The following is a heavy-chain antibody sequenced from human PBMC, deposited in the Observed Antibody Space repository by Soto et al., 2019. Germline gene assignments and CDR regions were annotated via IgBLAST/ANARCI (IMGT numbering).Heavy chain of an antibody. Sequence: SVKVSCKASGGTFSSYAISWVRQAPGQGLEWMGGIIPIFGTANYAQKFQGRVTITADESTSTAYMELSSLRSEDTAVYYCASSGWPPLGAFDIWRQVTIVTV. CDR2: IIPIFGTA. CDR3: ASSGWPPLGAFDI. CDR1: GGTFSSYA. V-gene: IGHV1-69*13. J-gene: IGHJ3*02. D-gene: IGHD6-19*01.